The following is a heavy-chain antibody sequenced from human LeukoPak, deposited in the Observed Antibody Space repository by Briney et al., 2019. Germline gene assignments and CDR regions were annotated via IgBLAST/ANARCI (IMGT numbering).Heavy chain of an antibody. CDR1: GSTFGSYS. CDR2: ISSSSSYI. V-gene: IGHV3-21*01. Sequence: GGSLRLSCAASGSTFGSYSMNWVRQAPGKGLEWVSSISSSSSYIYYADSVKGRFTISRDNAKNSLYLQMNSLRAEDTAVYYCARETYSGYETDDYWGQGTLVTVSS. CDR3: ARETYSGYETDDY. J-gene: IGHJ4*02. D-gene: IGHD5-12*01.